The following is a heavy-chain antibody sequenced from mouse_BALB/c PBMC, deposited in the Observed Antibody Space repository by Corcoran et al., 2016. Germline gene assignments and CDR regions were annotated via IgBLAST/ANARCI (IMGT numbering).Heavy chain of an antibody. V-gene: IGHV9-4*02. J-gene: IGHJ4*01. Sequence: QIQLVQSGPELKKPGETVRISCKASGYTFTTAGMQWVQKMPGKGLKWIGWINTHSGVPKYAEDFKGRFAFYLETSASTAYLQISNLKNEDTATYFCARYDYYAMDYWGQGTSVTVSS. CDR3: ARYDYYAMDY. CDR2: INTHSGVP. CDR1: GYTFTTAG.